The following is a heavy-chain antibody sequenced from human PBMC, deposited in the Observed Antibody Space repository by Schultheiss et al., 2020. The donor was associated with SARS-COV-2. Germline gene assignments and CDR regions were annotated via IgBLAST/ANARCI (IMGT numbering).Heavy chain of an antibody. D-gene: IGHD3-3*01. Sequence: SGPTLVKPTETLTLTCTVSGFSLSNARMGVSWIRQPPGKALEWLARIDWDDDKYYSTSLKTRLTISKDTSKNQVVLTMTNMDPVDTATYYCARSFGFDNYYFDYWGQGTLVTVSS. CDR2: IDWDDDK. CDR3: ARSFGFDNYYFDY. J-gene: IGHJ4*02. V-gene: IGHV2-70*11. CDR1: GFSLSNARMG.